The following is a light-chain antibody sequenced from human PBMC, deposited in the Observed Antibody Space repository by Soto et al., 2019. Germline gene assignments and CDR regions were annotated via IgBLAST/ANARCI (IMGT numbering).Light chain of an antibody. V-gene: IGLV1-47*01. J-gene: IGLJ2*01. Sequence: QSALTQPPSASGTPGQRVTISCSGSSSNIGRFSVYWYQQLPGTAPKLLIYGTNQRPSGVPDRFSGSRSGTSASLAISGLRSEDECYYYCAAWDDSLSGLVFGGGTKLTVL. CDR2: GTN. CDR3: AAWDDSLSGLV. CDR1: SSNIGRFS.